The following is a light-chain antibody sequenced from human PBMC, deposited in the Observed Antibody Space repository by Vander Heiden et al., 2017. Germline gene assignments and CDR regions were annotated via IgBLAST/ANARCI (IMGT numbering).Light chain of an antibody. CDR2: GAS. V-gene: IGKV1-27*01. Sequence: DIQMTQSPSSLSASVGDRVTITCRASQSINNFLAWYQQKPGKVPSLLIYGASTLRSGVPSRFSGSGSGTDFTLTISSLQPEDVATYYCQKDSSAPLTFDQGTKVEIK. CDR1: QSINNF. CDR3: QKDSSAPLT. J-gene: IGKJ1*01.